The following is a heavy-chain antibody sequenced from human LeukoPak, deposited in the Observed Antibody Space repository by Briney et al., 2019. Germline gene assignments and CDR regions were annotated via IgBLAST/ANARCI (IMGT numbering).Heavy chain of an antibody. CDR2: ISYDGSNK. D-gene: IGHD6-13*01. Sequence: GGSLRLSCAASGFTFSSYAMHRVRQAPGKGLEWVAVISYDGSNKYYAHSVKGRFTISRDNSKNTLYLQMNSLRAEDTAVYYCARGVAAAGIFDYWGQGTLVTVSS. J-gene: IGHJ4*02. CDR1: GFTFSSYA. V-gene: IGHV3-30*04. CDR3: ARGVAAAGIFDY.